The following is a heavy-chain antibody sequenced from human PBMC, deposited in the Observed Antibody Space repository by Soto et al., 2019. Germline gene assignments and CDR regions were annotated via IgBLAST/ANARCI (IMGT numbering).Heavy chain of an antibody. J-gene: IGHJ4*02. CDR1: GGSINKGDYF. Sequence: ALAPTCTGSGGSINKGDYFWGWIRQSPGKGLEWIDYSYASCSSSYNPPLKIRVTMSVDTSRNQFSMKMRSVTAADTAVYYCAREKGYISGTKNFDYWGQGTLVTVSS. CDR2: SYASCSS. D-gene: IGHD6-13*01. CDR3: AREKGYISGTKNFDY. V-gene: IGHV4-30-4*01.